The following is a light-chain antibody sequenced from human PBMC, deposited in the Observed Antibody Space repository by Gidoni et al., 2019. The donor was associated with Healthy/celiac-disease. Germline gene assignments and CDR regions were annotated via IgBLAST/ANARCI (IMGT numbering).Light chain of an antibody. Sequence: DIQMTPSPSSLSASVGDRVTITCRASQSISSYLNWYQQKPGKAPKLLIYAASRLQRRVPSRFSGSGSGKDFTLTISRLQPEDFATYYCQQSYSTPWTFXQXTKVEIK. CDR1: QSISSY. CDR2: AAS. CDR3: QQSYSTPWT. J-gene: IGKJ1*01. V-gene: IGKV1-39*01.